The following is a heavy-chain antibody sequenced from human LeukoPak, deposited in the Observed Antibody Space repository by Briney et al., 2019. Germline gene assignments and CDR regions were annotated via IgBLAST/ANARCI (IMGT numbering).Heavy chain of an antibody. Sequence: GESLKISCKGSEYSFTNYWIGWVRQMPGKGLEWMGIIYPGDSDTRYSPSFQGQVIISADNSINTAYLQWSSLKASDTAMYYCARLVSGVGNWFDPWGQGTLVTVSS. V-gene: IGHV5-51*01. CDR1: EYSFTNYW. J-gene: IGHJ5*02. CDR2: IYPGDSDT. D-gene: IGHD1-26*01. CDR3: ARLVSGVGNWFDP.